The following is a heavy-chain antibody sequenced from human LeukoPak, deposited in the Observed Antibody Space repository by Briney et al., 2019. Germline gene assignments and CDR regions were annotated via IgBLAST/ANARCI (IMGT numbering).Heavy chain of an antibody. CDR3: ARASWPTPTYGSGSYYKPLLFDY. D-gene: IGHD3-10*01. J-gene: IGHJ4*02. V-gene: IGHV1-46*01. Sequence: ASVKVSCKASGYTFTSYHMHWVRQAPGQGLEWMGIINPSGGSTSYAQKFQGRVTMTRDTSTSTVYMELSSLRSEDTAVYYCARASWPTPTYGSGSYYKPLLFDYWGQGTLVTVSS. CDR2: INPSGGST. CDR1: GYTFTSYH.